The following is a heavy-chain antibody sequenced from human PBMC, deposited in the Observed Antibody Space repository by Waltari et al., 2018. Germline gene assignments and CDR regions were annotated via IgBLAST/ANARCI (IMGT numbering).Heavy chain of an antibody. CDR2: TRNKAHSYTT. CDR3: ATSLSYGSGSYTDLDY. CDR1: GFTFSDHY. J-gene: IGHJ4*02. D-gene: IGHD3-10*01. Sequence: EVQMVESGGGLVQPGGSLGLPCAASGFTFSDHYMDWVRHAPGKGLEWVGRTRNKAHSYTTEYAASVKGRFTISRDDSKNSLYLQMNSLKTEDTAVYYCATSLSYGSGSYTDLDYWGQGTLVTVSS. V-gene: IGHV3-72*01.